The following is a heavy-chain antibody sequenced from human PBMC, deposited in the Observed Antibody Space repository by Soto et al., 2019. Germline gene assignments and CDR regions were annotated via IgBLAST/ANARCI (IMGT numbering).Heavy chain of an antibody. CDR3: AFGRYSNPWYYAFDY. CDR2: MNPNSGNT. V-gene: IGHV1-8*02. J-gene: IGHJ4*02. CDR1: GYTFTSYD. Sequence: QVQLVQSGAEVKKPGASVKVSCKASGYTFTSYDINWVRQATGQGLEWMGWMNPNSGNTGHAQKFQGRVTMTRHTSLSTVSMVLSSLSSEDTAVYYCAFGRYSNPWYYAFDYWGQGTLVTVSS. D-gene: IGHD6-13*01.